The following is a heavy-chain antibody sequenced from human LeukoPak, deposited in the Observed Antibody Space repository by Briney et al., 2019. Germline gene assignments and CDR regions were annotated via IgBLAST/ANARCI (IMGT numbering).Heavy chain of an antibody. Sequence: PGGSLRLSCAASGFTFSSYAMHWVRQAPGKGLEWVAVISYDGSNKYYADSVKGRFTISRDNSKNTLYLQMNSLRAEDTAVYYCAKNLLELYGVALPGDIWGQGTMVTVSS. CDR3: AKNLLELYGVALPGDI. CDR1: GFTFSSYA. J-gene: IGHJ3*02. CDR2: ISYDGSNK. D-gene: IGHD3-3*01. V-gene: IGHV3-30-3*02.